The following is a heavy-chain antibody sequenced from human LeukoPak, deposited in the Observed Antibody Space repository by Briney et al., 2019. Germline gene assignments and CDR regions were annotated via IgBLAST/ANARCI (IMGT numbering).Heavy chain of an antibody. J-gene: IGHJ4*02. CDR1: GFTLSGYG. CDR2: ISYDGSNK. V-gene: IGHV3-30*18. CDR3: AKDHHYSSGWYSYFDY. Sequence: GGSLRLSCAASGFTLSGYGMHWVRQAPGKGLEWVAVISYDGSNKYYADSVKGRFTISRDNSKNTLYLQMNSLRAEDTAVYYCAKDHHYSSGWYSYFDYWGQGTPVTVSS. D-gene: IGHD6-19*01.